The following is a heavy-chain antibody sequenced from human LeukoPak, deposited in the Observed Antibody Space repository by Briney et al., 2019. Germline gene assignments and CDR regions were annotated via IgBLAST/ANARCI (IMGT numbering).Heavy chain of an antibody. D-gene: IGHD3-22*01. CDR1: GFTFSSYW. V-gene: IGHV3-7*01. J-gene: IGHJ6*03. Sequence: GGSLRLSCAASGFTFSSYWMSWVRQAPGKGLEWVANIKQDGSEKYYVDSVKGRFTISRDNAKNSLYLQMNSLRAEDTAVYFCARDLLITMIVNMDVWGKGTTVTVSS. CDR3: ARDLLITMIVNMDV. CDR2: IKQDGSEK.